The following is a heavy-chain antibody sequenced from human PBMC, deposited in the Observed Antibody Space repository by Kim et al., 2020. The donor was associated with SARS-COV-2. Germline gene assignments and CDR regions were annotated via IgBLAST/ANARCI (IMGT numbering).Heavy chain of an antibody. Sequence: GNGDKIYSQKCQGRVTFTTDTSASTGYMELSSLTSEDSAVYYCLGGYYFDYWGQGTLVTVSS. CDR2: GNGDK. V-gene: IGHV1-3*01. CDR3: LGGYYFDY. D-gene: IGHD2-15*01. J-gene: IGHJ4*02.